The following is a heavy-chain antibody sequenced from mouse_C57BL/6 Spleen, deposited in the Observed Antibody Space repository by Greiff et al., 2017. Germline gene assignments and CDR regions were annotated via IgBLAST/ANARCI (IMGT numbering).Heavy chain of an antibody. CDR3: ARGGYDYDEGAY. Sequence: QVQLKQSGAELARPGASVKLSCKASGYTFTSYGISWVKQRTGQGLEWIGEIYPRSGNTYYNEKFKGKATLTADKSSSTAYMELRSLTSEDSAVYFCARGGYDYDEGAYWGQGTLVTVSA. CDR1: GYTFTSYG. V-gene: IGHV1-81*01. CDR2: IYPRSGNT. D-gene: IGHD2-4*01. J-gene: IGHJ3*01.